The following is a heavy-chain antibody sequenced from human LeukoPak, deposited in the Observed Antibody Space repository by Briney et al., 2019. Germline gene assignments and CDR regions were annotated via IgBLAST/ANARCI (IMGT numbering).Heavy chain of an antibody. Sequence: SVKVSCKASGGTFSSYAISWVRQAPGQGLEWMGGIIPIFGTANYAQKFQGRVTITADESTSTAYMELSSLRSEDTAVYYCAREEGLTGTSKPGDYWGQGTLVTVTS. D-gene: IGHD1-7*01. CDR2: IIPIFGTA. CDR3: AREEGLTGTSKPGDY. CDR1: GGTFSSYA. V-gene: IGHV1-69*13. J-gene: IGHJ4*02.